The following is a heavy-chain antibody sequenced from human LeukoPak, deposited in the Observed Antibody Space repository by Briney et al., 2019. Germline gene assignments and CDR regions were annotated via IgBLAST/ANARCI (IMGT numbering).Heavy chain of an antibody. CDR1: GGTFSSYA. V-gene: IGHV1-69*05. Sequence: SVKVSCKASGGTFSSYAISWVRQAPGQGLEWMGGIIPIFGTANYAQKFQGRVTITTDESTSTAYMELSSLRSEDTAVYYCARDRSGGITGTPYYFDYWGQGTRVTVSS. CDR2: IIPIFGTA. D-gene: IGHD1-20*01. J-gene: IGHJ4*02. CDR3: ARDRSGGITGTPYYFDY.